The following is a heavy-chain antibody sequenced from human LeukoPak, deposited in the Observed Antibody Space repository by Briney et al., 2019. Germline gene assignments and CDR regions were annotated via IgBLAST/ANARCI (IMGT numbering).Heavy chain of an antibody. J-gene: IGHJ4*02. V-gene: IGHV3-66*01. CDR1: GFTVSSNY. Sequence: PGGSLRLSCAASGFTVSSNYMSWVRQAPGKGLEWVSLIYSGGSTYYADSVKGRFTISRDNAKNSLNLQMNSLRAEDTAVYYCVGLGENYWGQGTLVTASS. CDR2: IYSGGST. D-gene: IGHD3-10*01. CDR3: VGLGENY.